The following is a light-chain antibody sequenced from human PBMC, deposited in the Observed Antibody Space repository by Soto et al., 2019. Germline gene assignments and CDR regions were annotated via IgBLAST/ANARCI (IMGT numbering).Light chain of an antibody. CDR3: QQLNTLPFT. CDR2: DAS. CDR1: QSISTY. J-gene: IGKJ5*01. V-gene: IGKV1-5*01. Sequence: DIQMTQSPSTLSASVGDRVTITCRASQSISTYLAWYQQKPGRAPKLLIYDASGLEGGVPSRFSGSGSGTEFTLTISGLLPEDFATYHCQQLNTLPFTFGQGTRLEIK.